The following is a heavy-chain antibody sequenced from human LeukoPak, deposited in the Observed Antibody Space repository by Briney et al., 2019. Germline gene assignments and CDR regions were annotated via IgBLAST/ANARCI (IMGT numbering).Heavy chain of an antibody. Sequence: PGGSLRLSCAASGFTSSSYAMGWVRQAPGKGLEYVSAISSNGGSTYYANSVKGRFPISRDNSKNTLYLQMGSLRAEDMAVYYCAKDRGYSGYDPLFDYGAQGPLVPVPS. CDR1: GFTSSSYA. V-gene: IGHV3-64*01. D-gene: IGHD5-12*01. J-gene: IGHJ4*02. CDR3: AKDRGYSGYDPLFDY. CDR2: ISSNGGST.